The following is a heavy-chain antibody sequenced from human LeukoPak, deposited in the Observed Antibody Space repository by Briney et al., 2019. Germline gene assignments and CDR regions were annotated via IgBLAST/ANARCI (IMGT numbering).Heavy chain of an antibody. Sequence: SETLSLTCTVSGGSISGCYWSWIRQPPGKGLESIGFIYYSGSTNYNPSLKSRVTMSVDTSKNQFSLRLSSVTAADTAVYYCARSTGDNWYFDLWGRGTLVTVSS. D-gene: IGHD7-27*01. V-gene: IGHV4-59*01. CDR1: GGSISGCY. CDR3: ARSTGDNWYFDL. J-gene: IGHJ2*01. CDR2: IYYSGST.